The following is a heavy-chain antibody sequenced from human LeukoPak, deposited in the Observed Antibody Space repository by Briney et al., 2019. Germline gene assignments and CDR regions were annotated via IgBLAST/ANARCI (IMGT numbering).Heavy chain of an antibody. CDR3: AKDQGDYSSGWSIFDY. CDR2: ISGSGGRT. CDR1: GFTVSSNY. D-gene: IGHD6-19*01. J-gene: IGHJ4*02. Sequence: PGGSLRLSCAASGFTVSSNYMSWVRQAPGKGLEWVSGISGSGGRTYYADSVKGRFTISRDNSKNTLYLQMNRLRVEDTAVYYCAKDQGDYSSGWSIFDYWGQGSLVTVSS. V-gene: IGHV3-23*01.